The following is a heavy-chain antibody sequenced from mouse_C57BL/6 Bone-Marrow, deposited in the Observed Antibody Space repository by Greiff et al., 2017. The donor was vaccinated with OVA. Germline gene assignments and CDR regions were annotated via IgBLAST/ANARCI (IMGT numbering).Heavy chain of an antibody. Sequence: QVQLKESGAELARPGASVKLSCKASGYTFTSYGISWVKQRTGQGLEWIGEIYPRSGNTYYNEKFKGKATLTADKSSSTAYMELRSLTSEDSAVYFCARSDYGNYFDYWGQGTTLTVSS. V-gene: IGHV1-81*01. D-gene: IGHD2-1*01. CDR3: ARSDYGNYFDY. CDR2: IYPRSGNT. CDR1: GYTFTSYG. J-gene: IGHJ2*01.